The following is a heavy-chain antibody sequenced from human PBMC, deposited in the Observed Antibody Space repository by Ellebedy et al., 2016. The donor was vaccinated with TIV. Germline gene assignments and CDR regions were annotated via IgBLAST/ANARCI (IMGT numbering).Heavy chain of an antibody. D-gene: IGHD3-10*01. CDR3: ARASGSGRYAFDI. Sequence: GESLKISCAASGFTFGRYSMNSVRQAPGKGLEWVSYISSSSSSIYYADSVRGRFNMSRDSAESSLYLQMNSLSAEDTAVYYCARASGSGRYAFDIWGQGTMVTVSS. CDR1: GFTFGRYS. CDR2: ISSSSSSI. V-gene: IGHV3-48*04. J-gene: IGHJ3*02.